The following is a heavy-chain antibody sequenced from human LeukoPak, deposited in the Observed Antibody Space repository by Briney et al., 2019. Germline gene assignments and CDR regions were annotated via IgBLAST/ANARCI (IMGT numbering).Heavy chain of an antibody. Sequence: GGSLRLSCAASGFTFSNYAMSWVRQAPGKGLEWVGRILRNTDGGTTDYAAPVKGRFSISRDDSKNTLYLQMNSLKTEDTAVYYCSTDSYDLWGHGTLVLVPS. V-gene: IGHV3-15*01. CDR2: ILRNTDGGTT. D-gene: IGHD3/OR15-3a*01. CDR1: GFTFSNYA. CDR3: STDSYDL. J-gene: IGHJ4*01.